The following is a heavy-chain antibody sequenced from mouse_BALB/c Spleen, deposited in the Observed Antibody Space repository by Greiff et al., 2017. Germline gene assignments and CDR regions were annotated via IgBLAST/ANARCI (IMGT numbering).Heavy chain of an antibody. CDR3: ARDGGLRRGYAMDY. CDR1: GYTFTSYW. D-gene: IGHD2-4*01. J-gene: IGHJ4*01. V-gene: IGHV1-7*01. Sequence: QVQLQQSGAELAKPGASVKMSCKASGYTFTSYWMHWVKQRPGQGLEWIGYINPSTGYTEYNQKFKDKATLTADKSSSTAYMQLSSLTSEDSAVYYCARDGGLRRGYAMDYWGQGTSVTVSS. CDR2: INPSTGYT.